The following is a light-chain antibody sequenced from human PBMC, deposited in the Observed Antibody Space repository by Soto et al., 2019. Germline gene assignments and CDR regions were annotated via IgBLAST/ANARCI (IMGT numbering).Light chain of an antibody. Sequence: EIVLTQSPGTLSLSPGERATLSCRASQSFSSYLAWYQQKPGQAPRLLIYDASKRATDIPARFSGRGSGTDFTLTISSLEPEDFAVYYCQQRSNWPPVITFGQGTRLEI. V-gene: IGKV3-11*01. J-gene: IGKJ5*01. CDR1: QSFSSY. CDR3: QQRSNWPPVIT. CDR2: DAS.